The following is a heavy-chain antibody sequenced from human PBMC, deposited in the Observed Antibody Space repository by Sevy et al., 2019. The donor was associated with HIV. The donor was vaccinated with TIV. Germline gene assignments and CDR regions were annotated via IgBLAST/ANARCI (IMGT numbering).Heavy chain of an antibody. V-gene: IGHV3-21*01. CDR2: ISSSSSYI. D-gene: IGHD6-13*01. CDR3: ASIYSSLTRYGMDV. Sequence: GGSLRLSCAASGFTFSSYSMNWVRQAPGKGLEWVSSISSSSSYIYYADSVKGRFTISRDNAKNSLYLQMTSLRAEDTAVYYCASIYSSLTRYGMDVWGQGTTVTVSS. CDR1: GFTFSSYS. J-gene: IGHJ6*02.